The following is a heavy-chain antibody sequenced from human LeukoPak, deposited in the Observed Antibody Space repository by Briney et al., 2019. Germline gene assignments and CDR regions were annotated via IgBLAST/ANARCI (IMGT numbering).Heavy chain of an antibody. D-gene: IGHD2-8*01. CDR3: AKDPLGFCTRATCRYLDS. CDR1: GFTFSNYG. CDR2: IWYDGSNS. Sequence: GGSLRLSCAASGFTFSNYGMHWVRQAPGKGLDWVAFIWYDGSNSYYADSVKGRFTISRDNSENTLFLQMSSLRTEDTAVYYCAKDPLGFCTRATCRYLDSWGQGTLVTVSS. J-gene: IGHJ4*02. V-gene: IGHV3-30*02.